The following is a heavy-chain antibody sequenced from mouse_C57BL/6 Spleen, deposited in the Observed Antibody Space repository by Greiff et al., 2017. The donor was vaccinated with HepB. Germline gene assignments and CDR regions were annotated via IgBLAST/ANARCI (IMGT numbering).Heavy chain of an antibody. CDR2: ISYDGSN. CDR3: ARDRNYEGWYFDV. CDR1: GYSITSGYY. V-gene: IGHV3-6*01. Sequence: VQLQQSGPGLVKPSQSLSLTCSVTGYSITSGYYWNWIRQFPGNKLEWMGYISYDGSNNYNPSLKNRISITRDTSKNQFFLKLNSVTTEDTATYYCARDRNYEGWYFDVWGTGTTVTVSS. D-gene: IGHD2-1*01. J-gene: IGHJ1*03.